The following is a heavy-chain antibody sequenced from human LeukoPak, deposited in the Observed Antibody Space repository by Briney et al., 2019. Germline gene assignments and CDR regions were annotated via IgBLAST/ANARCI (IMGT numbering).Heavy chain of an antibody. Sequence: PSETLSLTCTVSGGSISSYYWSWIRQPPGKGLEWIGYIYYSGSTNYNPSLKSRVTISVDTSKNQFSLKLSSVTAAATAVYYCARDFGGSYSDAFDIWGQGTMVTVSS. D-gene: IGHD1-26*01. CDR2: IYYSGST. CDR1: GGSISSYY. J-gene: IGHJ3*02. V-gene: IGHV4-59*01. CDR3: ARDFGGSYSDAFDI.